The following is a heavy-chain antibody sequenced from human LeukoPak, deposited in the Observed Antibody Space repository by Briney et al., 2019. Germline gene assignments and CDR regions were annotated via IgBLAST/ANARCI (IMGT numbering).Heavy chain of an antibody. V-gene: IGHV3-7*01. Sequence: GGSLRLSCAASGFTFSSHWMSWVRQAPGKGLEWVANIKQDGNEEYYVDSVKGRFTISRDNAKNSLYLQMNSLRAEDTAVYYCVKYYHDSSGYSHIDYWGQGTLVTVSS. J-gene: IGHJ4*02. CDR1: GFTFSSHW. D-gene: IGHD3-22*01. CDR3: VKYYHDSSGYSHIDY. CDR2: IKQDGNEE.